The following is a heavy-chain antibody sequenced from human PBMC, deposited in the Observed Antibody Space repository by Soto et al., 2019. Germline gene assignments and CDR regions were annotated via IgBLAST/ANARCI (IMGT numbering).Heavy chain of an antibody. CDR2: INAGNGNT. CDR1: GYTFTSYA. D-gene: IGHD3-10*01. J-gene: IGHJ5*02. Sequence: QVQLVQSGAEEKKPGASVKVSCKASGYTFTSYAMHWVRQAPGQRLEWMGWINAGNGNTKYSQKVQGRVTMTTDTSTSTAYMELRSLRSDDTAVYYCARGVGSGSYYNQYNWFDPWGQGTLVTVSS. V-gene: IGHV1-3*05. CDR3: ARGVGSGSYYNQYNWFDP.